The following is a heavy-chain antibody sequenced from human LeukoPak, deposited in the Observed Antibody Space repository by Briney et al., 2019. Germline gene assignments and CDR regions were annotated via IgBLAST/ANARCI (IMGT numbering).Heavy chain of an antibody. D-gene: IGHD3-9*01. V-gene: IGHV3-23*01. Sequence: GGSLRLSCAASGFTFSSYAMSWLRQAPGKGLEWVSAISGSGGNTYYADSVKGRFTISRDNSKNTLYLQMHSLRAEDTAVYYCAKQLRYFDWSDYWGQGTLVAVSS. CDR3: AKQLRYFDWSDY. CDR1: GFTFSSYA. J-gene: IGHJ4*02. CDR2: ISGSGGNT.